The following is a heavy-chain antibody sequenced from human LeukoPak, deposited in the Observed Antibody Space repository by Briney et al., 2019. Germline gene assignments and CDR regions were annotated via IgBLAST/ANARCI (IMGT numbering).Heavy chain of an antibody. CDR2: IYHSGST. CDR3: AREGGGVARGVMGT. D-gene: IGHD3-10*01. J-gene: IGHJ4*02. V-gene: IGHV4-4*02. CDR1: GGSISSSNW. Sequence: KPSGTLSLTCAVSGGSISSSNWWSWVRQPPGKGLEWIGEIYHSGSTNYNLSLKSRVTISVGKSKNQFSLKLSSVTAADTAVYYCAREGGGVARGVMGTWGQGTLVTVSS.